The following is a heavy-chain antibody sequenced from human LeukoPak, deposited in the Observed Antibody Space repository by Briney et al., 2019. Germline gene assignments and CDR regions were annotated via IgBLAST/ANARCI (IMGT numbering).Heavy chain of an antibody. Sequence: SQTLSLTCTVSGGSISSGGHYWSWIRQHPGKGREWIGCIYITGITYYNPSLKRRVIISVDSSENQLSLKLSSVTAADTAVYYCARLRDLYSFFDYWGQGTLVTVSS. CDR2: IYITGIT. CDR1: GGSISSGGHY. V-gene: IGHV4-31*03. D-gene: IGHD5-18*01. J-gene: IGHJ4*02. CDR3: ARLRDLYSFFDY.